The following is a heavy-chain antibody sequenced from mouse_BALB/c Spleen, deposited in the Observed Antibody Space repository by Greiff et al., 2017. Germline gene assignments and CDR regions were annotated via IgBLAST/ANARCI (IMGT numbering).Heavy chain of an antibody. D-gene: IGHD1-1*01. CDR1: GFTFSNYW. CDR3: TRPSSETWCAY. CDR2: IRLKSNNYAT. V-gene: IGHV6-6*02. Sequence: DVKLQESGGGLVQPGGSMKLSCVASGFTFSNYWMNWVRQSPEKGLEWVAEIRLKSNNYATHYAESVKGRFTISRDDSKSSVYLQMNNLRAEDTGIYYCTRPSSETWCAYGGQGTRVTVSA. J-gene: IGHJ3*01.